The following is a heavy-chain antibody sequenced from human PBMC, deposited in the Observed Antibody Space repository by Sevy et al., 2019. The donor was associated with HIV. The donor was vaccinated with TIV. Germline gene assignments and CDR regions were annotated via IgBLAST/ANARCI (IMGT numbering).Heavy chain of an antibody. CDR1: GFTVSSNY. CDR2: IYSGGST. CDR3: ARDVRYCSAGSCYNWFDP. D-gene: IGHD2-15*01. J-gene: IGHJ5*02. V-gene: IGHV3-53*01. Sequence: GGSLRLSCAASGFTVSSNYMSWVRQAPGKGLEWVSVIYSGGSTYYADSVKGRFTISRDNSKNTLYLQMNSLRAEDTAVYYCARDVRYCSAGSCYNWFDPWGQGTLVTVSS.